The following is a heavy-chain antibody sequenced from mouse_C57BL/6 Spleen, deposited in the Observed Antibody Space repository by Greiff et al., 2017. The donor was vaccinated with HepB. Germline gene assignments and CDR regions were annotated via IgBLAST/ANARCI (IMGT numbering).Heavy chain of an antibody. J-gene: IGHJ3*01. CDR1: GYTFTSYW. CDR2: IYPSDSET. Sequence: QVQLQQPGAELVRPGSSVKLSCKASGYTFTSYWMHWVKQRPIQGLEWIGNIYPSDSETHYNQKFKDKATLTVDKSSSTAYMQLSSLTSEDSAVYYCTLVAAIGWQFAYWGQGTLVTVSA. D-gene: IGHD1-1*01. V-gene: IGHV1-52*01. CDR3: TLVAAIGWQFAY.